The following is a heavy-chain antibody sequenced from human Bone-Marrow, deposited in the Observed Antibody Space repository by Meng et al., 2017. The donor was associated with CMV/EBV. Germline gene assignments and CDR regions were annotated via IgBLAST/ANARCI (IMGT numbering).Heavy chain of an antibody. J-gene: IGHJ4*02. V-gene: IGHV3-23*01. CDR3: ATRPLYCSSTSCFPVSFDY. D-gene: IGHD2-2*01. CDR2: ISGST. CDR1: GVTFSDYT. Sequence: GESLKISCTASGVTFSDYTMNWVRQAPGKGLEWVSSISGSTYYADSVKGRFTISRDNSNNTLHLQMNSLRAEDTAVYYCATRPLYCSSTSCFPVSFDYWGQRTLVTVSS.